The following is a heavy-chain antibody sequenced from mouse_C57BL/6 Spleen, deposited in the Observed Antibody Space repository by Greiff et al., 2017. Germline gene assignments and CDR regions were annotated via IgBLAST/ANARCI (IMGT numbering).Heavy chain of an antibody. D-gene: IGHD3-2*02. V-gene: IGHV1-78*01. J-gene: IGHJ3*01. CDR3: AEGGSGYSWFAH. Sequence: VKLMESDAELVKPGASVKISCKVSGYTFTDHTIHWMKQRPEQGLEWIGYIYPRDGSTKYNEKFKGKATLTADKSSSTAYMQLNSLTSEDSAVYFCAEGGSGYSWFAHWGQGTLVTVSA. CDR1: GYTFTDHT. CDR2: IYPRDGST.